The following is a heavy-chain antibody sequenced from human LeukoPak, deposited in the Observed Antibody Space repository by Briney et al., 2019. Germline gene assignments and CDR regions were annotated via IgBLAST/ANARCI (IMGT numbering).Heavy chain of an antibody. J-gene: IGHJ4*02. Sequence: GGSLRLSCAASGFTFRSHSLYWVRQAPGKGLEWVAVISSDGSTEYADSVKGRFTISRDNSRNILYLQMNSLRSEDTAVFYCARDSLFVVGHTSGYFDYWGQGTLVTVSS. D-gene: IGHD2-15*01. CDR3: ARDSLFVVGHTSGYFDY. CDR2: ISSDGSTE. V-gene: IGHV3-30*03. CDR1: GFTFRSHS.